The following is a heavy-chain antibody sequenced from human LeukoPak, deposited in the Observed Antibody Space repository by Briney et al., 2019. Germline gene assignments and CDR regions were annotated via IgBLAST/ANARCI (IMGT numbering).Heavy chain of an antibody. D-gene: IGHD3-3*01. CDR3: ARGLADYDFWSGYYSVDY. CDR1: GGSISSGGYY. Sequence: SQTLSLTCTVSGGSISSGGYYWSWIRQHPGKGLEWIGYIYYSGSTYYNPSLKSRVTISVDTSKNQFSLKLSSVTAADTAVYYCARGLADYDFWSGYYSVDYWGQGTLVTVSS. V-gene: IGHV4-31*03. CDR2: IYYSGST. J-gene: IGHJ4*02.